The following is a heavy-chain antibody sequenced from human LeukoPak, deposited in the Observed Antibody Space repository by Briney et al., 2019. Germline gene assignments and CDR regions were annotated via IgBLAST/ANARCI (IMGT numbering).Heavy chain of an antibody. D-gene: IGHD6-19*01. V-gene: IGHV3-23*01. CDR1: GFTFSSYA. Sequence: RLGGSLRLSCAASGFTFSSYAMSWVRQAPGKGLEWVSAISGSGGSTYYADPVKGRFTISRDNSKNTLYLQMNSLRAEDTAVYYCAKHGRGIAVAGDYWGQGTLVTVSS. CDR3: AKHGRGIAVAGDY. J-gene: IGHJ4*02. CDR2: ISGSGGST.